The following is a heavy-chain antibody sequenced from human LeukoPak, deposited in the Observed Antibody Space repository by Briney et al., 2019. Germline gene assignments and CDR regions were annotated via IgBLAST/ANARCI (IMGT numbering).Heavy chain of an antibody. CDR1: GGSISSSSYY. D-gene: IGHD3-10*01. V-gene: IGHV4-39*01. CDR3: ARLKTVRGVIINGFDY. J-gene: IGHJ4*02. Sequence: SETLSLTCTVSGGSISSSSYYWGWIRQPPGKGLEWIGSIYYSGSTYYNPSLKSRVTISVDTSKNQFSLKLSSVTAADTAVYYCARLKTVRGVIINGFDYWGQGTLVTVSS. CDR2: IYYSGST.